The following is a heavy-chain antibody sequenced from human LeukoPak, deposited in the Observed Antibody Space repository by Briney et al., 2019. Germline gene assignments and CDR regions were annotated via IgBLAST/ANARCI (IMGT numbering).Heavy chain of an antibody. CDR3: AREWQGGIAAAGTRIEGDY. D-gene: IGHD6-13*01. CDR2: IKQDGSEK. Sequence: GGSLRLSCAASGFTFSSYAMTWVRQAPGKGLEWVANIKQDGSEKNYVDSVKGRFTISRDNAENSLFLQMNSLRVEDTAVYYCAREWQGGIAAAGTRIEGDYWGQGTLVTVSS. J-gene: IGHJ4*02. V-gene: IGHV3-7*01. CDR1: GFTFSSYA.